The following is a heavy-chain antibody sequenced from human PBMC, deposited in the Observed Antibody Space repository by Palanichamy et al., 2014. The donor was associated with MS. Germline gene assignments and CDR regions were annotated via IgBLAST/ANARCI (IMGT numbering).Heavy chain of an antibody. CDR2: INPSSNI. V-gene: IGHV3-21*01. CDR3: ARDKDFLVDY. D-gene: IGHD3-3*01. CDR1: GFTFTDYT. Sequence: EVQLVESGGGLVKPGGSLRLSCAASGFTFTDYTMNWVRQAPGRGLEWVSSINPSSNIHYADSVKGRFTVSRDNAKNSLYLQMNSLRAEDTAIYYCARDKDFLVDYWGQGTLVTVSS. J-gene: IGHJ4*02.